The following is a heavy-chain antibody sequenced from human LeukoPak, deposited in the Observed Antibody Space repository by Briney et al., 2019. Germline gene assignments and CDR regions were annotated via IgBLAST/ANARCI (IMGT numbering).Heavy chain of an antibody. CDR2: ISYDGSNK. D-gene: IGHD6-13*01. Sequence: GGSLRLSCAASGFIFSNYVMNWARQAPGKGLEWVAIISYDGSNKYYADSVKGRFTISRDNSKNTVYLQMSSLRAEDTAVYYCATRIASPGRGWFDPWGQGTLVTVSS. V-gene: IGHV3-30-3*01. CDR1: GFIFSNYV. CDR3: ATRIASPGRGWFDP. J-gene: IGHJ5*02.